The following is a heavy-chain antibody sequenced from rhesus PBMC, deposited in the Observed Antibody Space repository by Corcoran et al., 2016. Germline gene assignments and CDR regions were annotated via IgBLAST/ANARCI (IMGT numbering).Heavy chain of an antibody. V-gene: IGHV3-30*02. CDR3: TTSNPFYFDY. J-gene: IGHJ4*01. Sequence: EVQRVESGAGLVQPGGSLRLSCAASGFTLSNSWMSGVRQAPVKWLVWGARIKRKSYGERADSAASVKVTITISRDDSATTLYLQMNSLKAEDTAVYYCTTSNPFYFDYWGQGVLVTVSS. CDR1: GFTLSNSW. CDR2: IKRKSYGERA.